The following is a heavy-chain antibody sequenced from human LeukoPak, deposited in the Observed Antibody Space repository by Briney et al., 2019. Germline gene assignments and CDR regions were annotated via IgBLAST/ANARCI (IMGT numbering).Heavy chain of an antibody. CDR1: GFTFSSYG. CDR2: IWYDGSNK. Sequence: PGRSLRLSCAASGFTFSSYGMHWVRQAPGKGLEWVAGIWYDGSNKYYADSVKGRFTISRDNSKNTLYLQMNSLRAEDTAVYYCARESFQTAMAYYYGMDVWGQGTTVTVSS. D-gene: IGHD5-18*01. CDR3: ARESFQTAMAYYYGMDV. J-gene: IGHJ6*02. V-gene: IGHV3-33*01.